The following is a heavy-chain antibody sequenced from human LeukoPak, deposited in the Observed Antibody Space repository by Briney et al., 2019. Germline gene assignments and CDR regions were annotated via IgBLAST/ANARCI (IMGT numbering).Heavy chain of an antibody. CDR2: IRASVSGT. V-gene: IGHV3-23*01. Sequence: GESLRLSCAASGFTFSSYGLSWVRQAPGKGLEWVAAIRASVSGTYYADSVQGRFIISRDNSKNTLYLQMNSLRAEDTAVYYCAKAVIVVDPFDYWGQGTLVTVSS. J-gene: IGHJ4*02. D-gene: IGHD3-22*01. CDR3: AKAVIVVDPFDY. CDR1: GFTFSSYG.